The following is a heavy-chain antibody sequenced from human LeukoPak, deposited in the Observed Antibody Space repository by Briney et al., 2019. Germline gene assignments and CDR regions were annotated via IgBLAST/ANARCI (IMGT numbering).Heavy chain of an antibody. V-gene: IGHV4-4*07. CDR3: ARDEIVVVPAAYYYYMDV. CDR2: IYTSGST. J-gene: IGHJ6*03. D-gene: IGHD2-2*01. Sequence: PSETLSLTCTVSGGSISSYYWSWIRQPAGKGLEWIGRIYTSGSTNYNPSLKSRVTMSVDTSKNQFSLKLSSVTAADTAVYYCARDEIVVVPAAYYYYMDVWGKGTTVTVSS. CDR1: GGSISSYY.